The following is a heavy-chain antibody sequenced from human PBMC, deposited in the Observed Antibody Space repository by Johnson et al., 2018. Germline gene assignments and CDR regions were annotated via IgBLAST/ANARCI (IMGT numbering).Heavy chain of an antibody. J-gene: IGHJ6*03. Sequence: VQLVESGGGLIQPGGSLRLSCAASGFTVSSNYMNWVRQAPGKGLEWVSVIYSGGGSTYYADSVKGRFTISRDNSKNTVYLQMNSLRVGDTAVYYCAGDYHMDVWGKGPTVTVSS. CDR1: GFTVSSNY. CDR3: AGDYHMDV. V-gene: IGHV3-53*01. CDR2: IYSGGGST.